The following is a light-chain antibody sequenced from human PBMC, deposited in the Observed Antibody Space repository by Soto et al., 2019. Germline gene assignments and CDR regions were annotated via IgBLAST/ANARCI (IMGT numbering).Light chain of an antibody. V-gene: IGLV2-14*01. CDR3: NSLSAAGSSYV. CDR2: EVS. J-gene: IGLJ1*01. Sequence: QSVLTQPASVSGSPGQSIAISCTGTSSDVGSHNHVSWYQQYPGKAPKLIIYEVSNRPSGVSARFSGPKFGSTASLTISGLQAEDEAEYYCNSLSAAGSSYVFGPGTKVTVL. CDR1: SSDVGSHNH.